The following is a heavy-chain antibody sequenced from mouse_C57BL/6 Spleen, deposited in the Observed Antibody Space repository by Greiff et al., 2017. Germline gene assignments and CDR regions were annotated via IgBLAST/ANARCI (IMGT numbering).Heavy chain of an antibody. CDR1: GYTFTEYT. D-gene: IGHD2-1*01. CDR2: VYPGSGSI. V-gene: IGHV1-62-2*01. J-gene: IGHJ2*01. Sequence: VKLMESGAELVKPGASVKLSCKASGYTFTEYTIHWVKQRSGQGLEWIGWVYPGSGSIKYNEKFKDKATLTADKSSSTVYMELSRLTSEDSAVYFCARHEDYGNSYYFDYWGQGTTLTVSS. CDR3: ARHEDYGNSYYFDY.